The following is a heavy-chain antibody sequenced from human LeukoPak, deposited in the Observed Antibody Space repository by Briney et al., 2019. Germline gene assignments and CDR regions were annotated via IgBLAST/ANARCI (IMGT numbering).Heavy chain of an antibody. D-gene: IGHD4-17*01. J-gene: IGHJ2*01. CDR3: ARTTVNHWYFDL. CDR1: GGSISSGGYY. CDR2: IYYSGST. V-gene: IGHV4-31*03. Sequence: SETLSLTCTVSGGSISSGGYYWSWIRQHPGKGLEWIGYIYYSGSTYYNPSLKSRVTISVDTSKNQFSLKLSSVTAADTAVYYCARTTVNHWYFDLWGCGTLVTVSS.